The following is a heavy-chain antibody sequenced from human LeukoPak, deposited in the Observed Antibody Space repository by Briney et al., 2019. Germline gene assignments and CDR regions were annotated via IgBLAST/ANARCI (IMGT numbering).Heavy chain of an antibody. D-gene: IGHD5-24*01. CDR2: INPNSGGT. J-gene: IGHJ4*02. Sequence: ASVKVSCKASGYTFTGYYMHWVRQAPGQGLEWMGWINPNSGGTNYAQKFQGRVTMTRDTSISTAYMELSRLRSDDTAVYYWARVGGGRWLQWVGDDYWGQGTLVTVSS. CDR1: GYTFTGYY. V-gene: IGHV1-2*02. CDR3: ARVGGGRWLQWVGDDY.